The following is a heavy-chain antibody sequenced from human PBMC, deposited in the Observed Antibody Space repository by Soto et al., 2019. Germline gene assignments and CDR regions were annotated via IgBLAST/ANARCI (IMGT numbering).Heavy chain of an antibody. CDR2: IYYSGST. CDR1: GGSISSGGYY. Sequence: PSETLSLTCTVSGGSISSGGYYWGWIRQPPGKGLEWIGSIYYSGSTYYNPSLKSRVTISVDTSKNQFSLKLSSVTAADTAVYYCARSLDYPLFDYWGQGTQVTVSS. V-gene: IGHV4-39*01. J-gene: IGHJ4*02. D-gene: IGHD4-17*01. CDR3: ARSLDYPLFDY.